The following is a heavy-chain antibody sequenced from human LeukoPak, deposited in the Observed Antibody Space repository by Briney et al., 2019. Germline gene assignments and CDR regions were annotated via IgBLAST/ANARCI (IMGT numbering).Heavy chain of an antibody. CDR3: ARDRNYGSGSYFRRVLMDV. CDR2: ISGSGGST. CDR1: GFTFSSYA. D-gene: IGHD3-10*01. J-gene: IGHJ6*02. Sequence: GGSLRLSCAASGFTFSSYAMSWVRQAPGKGLEWVSAISGSGGSTYYADSVKGRFTISRDNAKNSLYLQMNSLRAEDTAVYYCARDRNYGSGSYFRRVLMDVWGQGTTVTVSS. V-gene: IGHV3-23*01.